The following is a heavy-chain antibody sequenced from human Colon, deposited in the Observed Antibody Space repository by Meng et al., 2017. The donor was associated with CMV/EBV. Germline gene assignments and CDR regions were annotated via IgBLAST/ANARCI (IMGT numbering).Heavy chain of an antibody. D-gene: IGHD3-3*01. CDR3: ARVSASDFWSGYSSFDY. J-gene: IGHJ4*02. CDR2: ISAYNGNT. CDR1: YTFPSFG. V-gene: IGHV1-18*01. Sequence: YTFPSFGISWVRQAPGQGLEWMGWISAYNGNTNYAQKLQGRVTMTTDTSTSTAYMELRSLRSDDTAVYYCARVSASDFWSGYSSFDYWGQGTLVTVSS.